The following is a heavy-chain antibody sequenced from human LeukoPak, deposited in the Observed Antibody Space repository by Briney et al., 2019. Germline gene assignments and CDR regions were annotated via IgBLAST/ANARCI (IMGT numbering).Heavy chain of an antibody. CDR1: TGSLNSYF. V-gene: IGHV4-4*07. J-gene: IGHJ4*02. D-gene: IGHD1-7*01. CDR3: ARGKELTGTSGYYSFDF. Sequence: SETLSLTCTVSTGSLNSYFWTWVRQPAGKGLEWIGRVSGTGTAYSNPSLESRVIISLDTSRNQFSLKLMSVTAADTAVYYCARGKELTGTSGYYSFDFWGQGTLVSVSS. CDR2: VSGTGTA.